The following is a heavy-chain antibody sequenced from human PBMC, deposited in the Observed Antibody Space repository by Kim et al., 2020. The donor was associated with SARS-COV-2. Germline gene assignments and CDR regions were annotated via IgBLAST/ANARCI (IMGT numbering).Heavy chain of an antibody. CDR3: ARDHMAVAGIGTDY. CDR2: ISSSSSYI. V-gene: IGHV3-21*01. Sequence: GGSLRLSCAASGFTFSSYSMNWVRQAPGKGLEWVSSISSSSSYIYYADSVKGRFTISRDNAKNSLYLQMNSLRAEDTAVYYCARDHMAVAGIGTDYWGQGTLVTVSS. J-gene: IGHJ4*02. CDR1: GFTFSSYS. D-gene: IGHD6-19*01.